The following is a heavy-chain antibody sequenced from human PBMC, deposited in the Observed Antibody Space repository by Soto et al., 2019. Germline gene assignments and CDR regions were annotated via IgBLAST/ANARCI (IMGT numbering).Heavy chain of an antibody. CDR2: IIPIFNTA. J-gene: IGHJ4*02. D-gene: IGHD5-12*01. V-gene: IGHV1-69*08. CDR3: ARDSPIGSVFSGYDAIDL. CDR1: GGTFSTST. Sequence: QVQLVQSGAEVKEPGSSVKVSCKASGGTFSTSTFTWVRQAPGQGLEWMGRIIPIFNTADYAQKFQGSVTITADKSTSTVFMELGSLTSDDTGIYYCARDSPIGSVFSGYDAIDLWGQGTLVTVST.